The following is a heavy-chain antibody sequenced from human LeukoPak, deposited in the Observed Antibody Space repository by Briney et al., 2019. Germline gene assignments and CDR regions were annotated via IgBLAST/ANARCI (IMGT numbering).Heavy chain of an antibody. Sequence: SETLSLTCAVSGGSISSGGYSWSWIRQPPGKGLEWIGYIYYSGSTYYNPSLKSRVTISVDTSKNQFSLKLSSVTAADTAVYYCARGRTIGYWGQGTLVTVSS. CDR2: IYYSGST. D-gene: IGHD1-26*01. J-gene: IGHJ4*02. CDR3: ARGRTIGY. CDR1: GGSISSGGYS. V-gene: IGHV4-30-4*07.